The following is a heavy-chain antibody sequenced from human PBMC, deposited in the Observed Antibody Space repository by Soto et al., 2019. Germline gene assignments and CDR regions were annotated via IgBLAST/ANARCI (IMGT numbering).Heavy chain of an antibody. Sequence: SETLSLTCAVYGGSFSGYYWSWIRQPPGKGLEWIGEINHSGSTNYNPSLKSRVTISVDTSKNQFSLKLSSVTAADTAVYYCARVTIAAAPSYHHYYMAVRGKRTTVTVSS. V-gene: IGHV4-34*01. CDR2: INHSGST. CDR1: GGSFSGYY. D-gene: IGHD6-13*01. J-gene: IGHJ6*03. CDR3: ARVTIAAAPSYHHYYMAV.